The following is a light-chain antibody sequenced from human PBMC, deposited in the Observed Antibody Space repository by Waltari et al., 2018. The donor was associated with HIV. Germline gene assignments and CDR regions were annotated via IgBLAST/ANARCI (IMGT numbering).Light chain of an antibody. V-gene: IGLV2-14*01. CDR3: SSYTSSSTLAV. CDR1: SSDVGGYNY. CDR2: EVS. J-gene: IGLJ2*01. Sequence: QSALTQPASVSRSPGQSITISCTGTSSDVGGYNYVSWYQHHPGKAPKLLIYEVSNRPSGVSNRFSGSKSGNTASLIISGLQAEDEADYYCSSYTSSSTLAVFGGGTKLTVL.